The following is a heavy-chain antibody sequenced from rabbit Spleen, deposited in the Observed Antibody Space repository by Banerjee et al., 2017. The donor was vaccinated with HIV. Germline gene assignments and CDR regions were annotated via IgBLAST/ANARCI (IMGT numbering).Heavy chain of an antibody. CDR2: IRADSSGST. J-gene: IGHJ4*01. D-gene: IGHD1-1*01. V-gene: IGHV1S45*01. CDR3: ARDLLGVIGWNFYL. CDR1: GFSFSSSYW. Sequence: QEQLEESGGDLVKPEGSLTLTCTASGFSFSSSYWICWVRQAPGKGLEWIACIRADSSGSTYYASWAKGRFTISKSSSTTVTLRMTSLTAADRATYFCARDLLGVIGWNFYLWGQGTLVTVS.